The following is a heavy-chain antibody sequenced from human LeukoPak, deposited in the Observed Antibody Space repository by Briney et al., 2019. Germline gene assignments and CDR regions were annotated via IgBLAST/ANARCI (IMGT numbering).Heavy chain of an antibody. CDR2: IYYSGIT. CDR1: YGSISGYY. D-gene: IGHD4-17*01. CDR3: ARGTRRTTVTTYFDY. Sequence: SETLSLTCTVSYGSISGYYWSWFRQPPGKGLEWIGYIYYSGITIYNPSLKSRVTISVDTSKNQFSLELSSVTAADTAVHYCARGTRRTTVTTYFDYWGQGTLVTVSS. V-gene: IGHV4-59*08. J-gene: IGHJ4*02.